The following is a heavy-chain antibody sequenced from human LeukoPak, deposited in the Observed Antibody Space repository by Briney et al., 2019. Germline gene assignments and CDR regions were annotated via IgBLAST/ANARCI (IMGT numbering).Heavy chain of an antibody. V-gene: IGHV3-30*18. CDR1: AYRLSPYV. D-gene: IGHD3-16*01. J-gene: IGHJ4*02. CDR2: ISYDGSNK. CDR3: AKDLGGLSHMTSFFDY. Sequence: GGSLRLSCAASAYRLSPYVMNWVRQAPGKGLEWVAVISYDGSNKYYADSVKGRFTISRDNSKNTLYLQMNSLRAEDTAVYYCAKDLGGLSHMTSFFDYWGQGTLVTVSS.